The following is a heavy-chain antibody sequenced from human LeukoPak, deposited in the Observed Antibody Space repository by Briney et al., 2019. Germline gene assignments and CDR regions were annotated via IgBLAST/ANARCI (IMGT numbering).Heavy chain of an antibody. Sequence: GSLRLSCAASGFSVSSNYMSWVRQSPGKGLEWVSIIYSSGSAYYADSLEGRFTISRDNSKNTLYLQVNSLRAEDTAIYYCARVSVTTTSDAFDIWGQGTMVTVSS. V-gene: IGHV3-53*01. CDR3: ARVSVTTTSDAFDI. D-gene: IGHD4-17*01. CDR1: GFSVSSNY. CDR2: IYSSGSA. J-gene: IGHJ3*02.